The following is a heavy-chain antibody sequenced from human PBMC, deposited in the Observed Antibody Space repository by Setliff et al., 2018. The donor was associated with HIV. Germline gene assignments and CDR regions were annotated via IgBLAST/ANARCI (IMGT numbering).Heavy chain of an antibody. CDR2: IYTSGTT. D-gene: IGHD4-17*01. J-gene: IGHJ4*02. CDR3: ARDSPLDYGDYYFDY. V-gene: IGHV4-4*07. Sequence: SETLSLTCTVSGGSISSYYWSWIRQPAGKRLEWIGRIYTSGTTNYNASLKSRVTMSVDMSKNQFSLKVNSVTAADTAVYYCARDSPLDYGDYYFDYWGRGTLVTVSS. CDR1: GGSISSYY.